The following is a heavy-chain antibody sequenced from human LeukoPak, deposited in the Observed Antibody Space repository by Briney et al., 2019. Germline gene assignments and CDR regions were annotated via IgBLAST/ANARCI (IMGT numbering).Heavy chain of an antibody. CDR3: ARDYGSGSYYIEGYFDY. CDR1: GGSISRSSYY. J-gene: IGHJ4*02. V-gene: IGHV4-39*07. Sequence: SETLSLNCTVSGGSISRSSYYWGWIRQPPGKGLEWIGSMYYSGSTFYNPSLKSRVTILVDTSKNQFSLKLSSVTAADTAVYYCARDYGSGSYYIEGYFDYWGQGTLVTVSS. CDR2: MYYSGST. D-gene: IGHD3-10*01.